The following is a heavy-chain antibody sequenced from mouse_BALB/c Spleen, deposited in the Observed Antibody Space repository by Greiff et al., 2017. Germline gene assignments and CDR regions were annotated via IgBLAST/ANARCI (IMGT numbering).Heavy chain of an antibody. Sequence: EVKLQESGGGLVQPGGSLRLSCATSGFTFTDYYMSWVRQPPGKALEWLGFIRNKANGYTTEYSASVKGRFTISRDNSQSILYLQMNTLRAEDSATYYCARDTRSWDFDVWGAGTTVTVSS. CDR2: IRNKANGYTT. V-gene: IGHV7-3*02. J-gene: IGHJ1*01. CDR1: GFTFTDYY. CDR3: ARDTRSWDFDV.